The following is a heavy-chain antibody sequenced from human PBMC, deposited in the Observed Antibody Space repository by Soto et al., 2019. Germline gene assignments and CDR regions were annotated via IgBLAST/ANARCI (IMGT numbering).Heavy chain of an antibody. D-gene: IGHD6-13*01. Sequence: EVQLVESGGGLVQPGGSLRLSCAASGFTFSTFTMSWVRQAPGKGLEWVSYISSSSSYIYYADSVKGRFTISRDNAKNSLYLQMNSLRAEDTAVYYCARDSAAAGGYDYWGQGTLVTVSS. J-gene: IGHJ4*02. CDR1: GFTFSTFT. CDR2: ISSSSSYI. CDR3: ARDSAAAGGYDY. V-gene: IGHV3-21*01.